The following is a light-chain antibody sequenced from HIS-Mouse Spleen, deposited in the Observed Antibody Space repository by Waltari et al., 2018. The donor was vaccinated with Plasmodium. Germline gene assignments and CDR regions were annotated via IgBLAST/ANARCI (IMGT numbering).Light chain of an antibody. V-gene: IGKV3-15*01. CDR2: GAS. Sequence: EIVMTQSPATLSVSPGERATLSCRASQSVSSNLAWYQQKPGQGPRLLIYGASTRATGIPARCSGSGSGTEFTLTISSLQSEDFAVYYCQQYNNWSFTFGPGTKVDIK. CDR1: QSVSSN. J-gene: IGKJ3*01. CDR3: QQYNNWSFT.